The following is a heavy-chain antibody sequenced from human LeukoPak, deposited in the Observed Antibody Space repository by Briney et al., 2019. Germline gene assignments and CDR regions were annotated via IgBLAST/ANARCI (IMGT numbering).Heavy chain of an antibody. V-gene: IGHV3-30*04. D-gene: IGHD6-6*01. CDR1: GFTLSTYP. CDR2: ISNDGRNK. CDR3: ARDLVTLSDP. J-gene: IGHJ5*02. Sequence: GGSVSLLRVLCGFTLSTYPVRWARQAPGRGRAWVAVISNDGRNKHYADSVKGRSPLSSDSSQNTLNLQTNRLRTEDTAVYYCARDLVTLSDPWGQGTVVTVSS.